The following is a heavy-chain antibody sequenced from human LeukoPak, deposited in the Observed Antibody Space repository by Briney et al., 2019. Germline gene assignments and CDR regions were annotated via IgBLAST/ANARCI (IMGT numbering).Heavy chain of an antibody. J-gene: IGHJ4*02. V-gene: IGHV4-59*01. CDR2: VYYNGNT. CDR1: TGSIGRDY. D-gene: IGHD6-13*01. Sequence: SETLSLTCTLSTGSIGRDYWSWIRQPPGKGLEWIGYVYYNGNTIYNPSLKSRVTISVDTSKNQFSLKLSSVTAADTAVYYCARFYSSSWYSPYYFDYWGQGTLVTVSS. CDR3: ARFYSSSWYSPYYFDY.